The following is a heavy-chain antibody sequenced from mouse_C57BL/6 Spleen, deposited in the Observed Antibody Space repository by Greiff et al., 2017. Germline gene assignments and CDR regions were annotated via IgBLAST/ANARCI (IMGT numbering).Heavy chain of an antibody. CDR3: ARSGGSGYGD. Sequence: QVQLQQSGPELVKPGASVKISCKASGYAFSSSWMNWVKQRPGKGLEWIGRIYPGDGVTNYNGKFKGKATLTADKSSSTAYMQLSSLTAEDSAGYYCARSGGSGYGDWGQGTTLTVSS. CDR2: IYPGDGVT. D-gene: IGHD3-2*02. J-gene: IGHJ2*01. V-gene: IGHV1-82*01. CDR1: GYAFSSSW.